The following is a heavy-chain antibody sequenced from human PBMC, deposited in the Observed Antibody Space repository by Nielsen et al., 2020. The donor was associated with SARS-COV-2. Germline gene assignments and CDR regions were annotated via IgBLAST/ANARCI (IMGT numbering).Heavy chain of an antibody. D-gene: IGHD5-24*01. CDR2: IRGSGDKT. CDR1: GFTFTSNA. J-gene: IGHJ4*02. Sequence: GESLKISCIASGFTFTSNAMAWVRQTPAKGLEWVSGIRGSGDKTYYVDSVKGRFTISRDNAKNSLYLQMNSLRAEDTAVYYCAREGRKLPLDYWGQGTLVTVSS. CDR3: AREGRKLPLDY. V-gene: IGHV3-23*01.